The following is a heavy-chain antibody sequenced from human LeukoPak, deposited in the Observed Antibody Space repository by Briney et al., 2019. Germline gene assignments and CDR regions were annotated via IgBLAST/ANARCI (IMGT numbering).Heavy chain of an antibody. CDR3: ARGGDPPRPLGY. D-gene: IGHD4-17*01. J-gene: IGHJ4*02. CDR1: GFTFSDYY. V-gene: IGHV3-11*05. Sequence: GRSRRLSCAASGFTFSDYYMSWIRQAPGKGLEWVSYISSSSSYTNYADSVKGRFTISRDNAKNSLYLQMNSLRAEDTAVYYCARGGDPPRPLGYWGQGTLVTVSS. CDR2: ISSSSSYT.